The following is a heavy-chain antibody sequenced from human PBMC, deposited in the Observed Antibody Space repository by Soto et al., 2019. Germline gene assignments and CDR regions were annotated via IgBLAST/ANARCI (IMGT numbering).Heavy chain of an antibody. CDR1: GDSISNSY. V-gene: IGHV4-59*12. CDR2: IYHSGST. CDR3: ARDRIPTARYYHYGMDV. J-gene: IGHJ6*02. Sequence: SETLSLTCTVSGDSISNSYWSWIRQPPGKGLEWIGYIYHSGSTNYNPSLKSRVTISVDTSKNQFSLKLKSVTAADTAVYYCARDRIPTARYYHYGMDVWGQGTTVTVSS. D-gene: IGHD5-18*01.